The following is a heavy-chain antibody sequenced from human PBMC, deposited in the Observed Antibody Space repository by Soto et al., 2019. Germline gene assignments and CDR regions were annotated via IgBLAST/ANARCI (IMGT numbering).Heavy chain of an antibody. J-gene: IGHJ4*02. Sequence: PSETLSLTCTVSGGSISSGGYYWSWIRQHPGKGLEWIGYIYYSGSTYYNPSLKSRVTISVDTSKNQFSLKLSSVTAADTAVYYCARDLQSMVRGVPHYYFDYWGQGTLVTVSS. CDR2: IYYSGST. V-gene: IGHV4-31*03. CDR3: ARDLQSMVRGVPHYYFDY. D-gene: IGHD3-10*01. CDR1: GGSISSGGYY.